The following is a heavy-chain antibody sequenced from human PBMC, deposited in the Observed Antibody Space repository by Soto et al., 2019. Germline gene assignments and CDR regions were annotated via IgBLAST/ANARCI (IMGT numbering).Heavy chain of an antibody. CDR2: ISSSSSYI. D-gene: IGHD4-17*01. Sequence: EVQLVESGGGLVKPGGSLRLSCAASGFTFSSYSMNWVRQAPGKGLEWVSSISSSSSYIYYADSVKGRFTISRDNAKNSPYLQMNSLRAEDTAVYYCATNHGPGATVTFYWGQGTLVTVSS. CDR3: ATNHGPGATVTFY. V-gene: IGHV3-21*01. J-gene: IGHJ4*02. CDR1: GFTFSSYS.